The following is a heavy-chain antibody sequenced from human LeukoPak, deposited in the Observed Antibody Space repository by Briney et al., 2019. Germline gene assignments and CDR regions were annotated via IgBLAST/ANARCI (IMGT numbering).Heavy chain of an antibody. D-gene: IGHD1-14*01. Sequence: PGGCLRLSCAASGFPFNSFWMHWVRQAPGKGLVWVSDMNEYSTTIRYADSVKGRFTISRDNAKSILYLQMNNLRAEDTAMYFCARGGVNPVDHWGQGTLVTVSS. CDR2: MNEYSTTI. CDR1: GFPFNSFW. CDR3: ARGGVNPVDH. V-gene: IGHV3-74*01. J-gene: IGHJ4*02.